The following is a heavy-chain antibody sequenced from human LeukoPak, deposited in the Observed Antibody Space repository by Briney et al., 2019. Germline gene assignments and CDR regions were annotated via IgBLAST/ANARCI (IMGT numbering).Heavy chain of an antibody. CDR1: GSTFSSYW. CDR2: INWNGGST. V-gene: IGHV3-20*01. D-gene: IGHD3-10*01. J-gene: IGHJ4*02. CDR3: GRREGSGSQGNDY. Sequence: PGGSLRLSCAASGSTFSSYWMHWVRQAPGKRLEWVSGINWNGGSTGYADSVKGRFTISRDNAKNSLYLQMNSLRAEDTALYHCGRREGSGSQGNDYWGQGTLVTVSS.